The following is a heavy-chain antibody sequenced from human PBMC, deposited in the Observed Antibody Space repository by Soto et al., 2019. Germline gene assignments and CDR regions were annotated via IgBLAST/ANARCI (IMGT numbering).Heavy chain of an antibody. Sequence: QVQLQESGPGLVKPSQTLSLTCTVSGGSISSGGYYWSWIRQHPGKGLEWIGYIYYSGSTYYNPSLKSRGTKAVATSKTQCSLKLSSVTAADTAVYYCASAPSGRLPNDYWGQGTLVTVSS. CDR3: ASAPSGRLPNDY. D-gene: IGHD1-26*01. CDR1: GGSISSGGYY. V-gene: IGHV4-31*03. CDR2: IYYSGST. J-gene: IGHJ4*02.